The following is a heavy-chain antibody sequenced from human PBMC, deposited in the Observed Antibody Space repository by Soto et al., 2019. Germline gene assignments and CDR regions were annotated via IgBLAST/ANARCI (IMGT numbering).Heavy chain of an antibody. D-gene: IGHD4-4*01. CDR2: ISSDSSTR. Sequence: QVQLVESGGGLVKPGGSLRLSCATSGFTFSDYYMSWIRQAPGKGLGWVSYISSDSSTRYYEDSVKGRFTMSRDNARKPVYLQMNSLRGEDTAVYYCVRRPMTTRGYYYGLDVWGQGATVIVSS. V-gene: IGHV3-11*01. CDR1: GFTFSDYY. J-gene: IGHJ6*02. CDR3: VRRPMTTRGYYYGLDV.